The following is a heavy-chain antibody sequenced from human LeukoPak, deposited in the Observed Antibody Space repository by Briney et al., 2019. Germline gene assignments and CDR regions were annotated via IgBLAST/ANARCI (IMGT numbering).Heavy chain of an antibody. CDR2: IYYTGST. J-gene: IGHJ4*02. Sequence: PGTLSLTRAVSGGSLSTYYSSWIRQPPGEGLEWRAYIYYTGSTNYTPSLKSRATISVDTSKNQFSLKLSSVPAADTAVYYCARDRGDGYDYFWDYWGQGTLVTVSS. V-gene: IGHV4-59*01. CDR1: GGSLSTYY. CDR3: ARDRGDGYDYFWDY. D-gene: IGHD5-12*01.